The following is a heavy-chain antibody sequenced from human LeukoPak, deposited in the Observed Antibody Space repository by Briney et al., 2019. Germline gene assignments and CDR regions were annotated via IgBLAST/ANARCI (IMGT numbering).Heavy chain of an antibody. CDR1: GFTFSSTG. CDR3: ARDRGTTSSSGWYFDP. CDR2: IWFDGTNK. V-gene: IGHV3-33*01. J-gene: IGHJ2*01. D-gene: IGHD2-2*01. Sequence: GGSLRLSCAASGFTFSSTGMHWVRQAPGKGLEWVTIIWFDGTNKYYADSVKGRFSISRDNSKNTLYLQRNSLRPEDTAVYYCARDRGTTSSSGWYFDPWGRGTLVTVSS.